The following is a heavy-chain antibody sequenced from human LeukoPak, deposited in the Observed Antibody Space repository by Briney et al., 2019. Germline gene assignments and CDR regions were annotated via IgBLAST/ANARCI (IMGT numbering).Heavy chain of an antibody. J-gene: IGHJ3*02. Sequence: SETLSLTCTVSGGSISSYYWSWIRQPPGKGLEWIGYIYYSGSTYYNPSLKSRVTISVDTSKNQFSLKLSSVTAADTAVYYCAREGYDILTGPVRAFDIWGQGTMVTVSS. CDR2: IYYSGST. CDR3: AREGYDILTGPVRAFDI. D-gene: IGHD3-9*01. CDR1: GGSISSYY. V-gene: IGHV4-59*12.